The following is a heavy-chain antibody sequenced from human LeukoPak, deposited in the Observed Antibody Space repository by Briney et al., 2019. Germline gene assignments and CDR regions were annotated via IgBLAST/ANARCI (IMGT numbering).Heavy chain of an antibody. V-gene: IGHV4-39*01. CDR1: DGSISSSSYY. CDR2: IYYSGST. CDR3: ARQLGYCSSTSCYADKVDY. Sequence: PSETLSLTCTVSDGSISSSSYYWGWIRQPPGKGLEWIGSIYYSGSTYYNPSLKSRVTISVDTSKNQFSLKLSSVTAADTAVYYCARQLGYCSSTSCYADKVDYWGQGTLVTVSS. J-gene: IGHJ4*02. D-gene: IGHD2-2*01.